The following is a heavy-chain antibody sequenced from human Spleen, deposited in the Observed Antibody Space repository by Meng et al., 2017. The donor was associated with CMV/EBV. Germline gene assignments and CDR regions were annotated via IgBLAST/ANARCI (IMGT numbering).Heavy chain of an antibody. CDR3: ASSVMAGSYYFDS. CDR1: GVSMSAGGYY. V-gene: IGHV4-31*02. CDR2: IYFRGSS. D-gene: IGHD3-16*01. J-gene: IGHJ4*02. Sequence: VAGVSMSAGGYYWTWIRQHPEKGLEWIGYIYFRGSSYLNPSLKGRLALSVDTSKNQFSLALTSLTAADTAVYYCASSVMAGSYYFDSWGQGILVTVSS.